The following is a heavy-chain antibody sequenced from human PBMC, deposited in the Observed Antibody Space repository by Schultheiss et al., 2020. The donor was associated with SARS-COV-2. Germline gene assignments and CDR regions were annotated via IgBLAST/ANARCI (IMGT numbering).Heavy chain of an antibody. V-gene: IGHV3-23*01. CDR3: AKDDCSGGTCYPDY. CDR1: GFTFSDYY. CDR2: ISGGGST. J-gene: IGHJ4*02. D-gene: IGHD2-15*01. Sequence: GGSLRLSCAASGFTFSDYYMSWIRQAPGKGLEWVSAISGGGSTYYADSVKGRFTVSRDNSKNTLYLQMNSLRAEDTAVYYCAKDDCSGGTCYPDYWGQGTLVTVSS.